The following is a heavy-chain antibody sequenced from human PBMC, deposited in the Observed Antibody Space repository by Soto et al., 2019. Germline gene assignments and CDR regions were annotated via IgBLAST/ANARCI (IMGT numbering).Heavy chain of an antibody. CDR1: GFTFTRYS. CDR3: ARESEDLTSNFDY. Sequence: GSLRLSCAASGFTFTRYSMNWVRQAPGKGLEWVSSISSTTNYIYYGDSMKGRFTISRDNAKNTLYLEMNSLRAEDTAVYYCARESEDLTSNFDYWGQGTLVTVSS. V-gene: IGHV3-21*06. CDR2: ISSTTNYI. J-gene: IGHJ4*02.